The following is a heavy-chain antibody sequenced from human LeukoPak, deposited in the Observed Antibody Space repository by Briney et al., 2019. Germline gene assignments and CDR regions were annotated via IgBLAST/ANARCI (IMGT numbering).Heavy chain of an antibody. Sequence: SETLSLTCNVSGGSISSSSYYWGWIRQPPGKRLEWNGSIYYSGSTYYNPSLKSRVTISVDTSKNQFSLKLSSVTAADTAVYYCASRQEDFLSGYRDYWGQGTLVTGSS. CDR3: ASRQEDFLSGYRDY. V-gene: IGHV4-39*01. J-gene: IGHJ4*02. CDR1: GGSISSSSYY. CDR2: IYYSGST. D-gene: IGHD3-3*01.